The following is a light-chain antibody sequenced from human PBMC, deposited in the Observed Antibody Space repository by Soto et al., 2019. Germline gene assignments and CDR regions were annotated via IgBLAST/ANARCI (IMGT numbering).Light chain of an antibody. J-gene: IGLJ1*01. Sequence: QSALTQPASVSGSPGQSITISCTGTSSDVGAYNYVSWYQHHPGKVPKLLIYEVTNRPSGVSDRFSGSKSGTSASLAITGLQAEDEADYYCQSYDSSLSNSGCVFGTGTKLTVL. CDR2: EVT. CDR1: SSDVGAYNY. V-gene: IGLV2-14*01. CDR3: QSYDSSLSNSGCV.